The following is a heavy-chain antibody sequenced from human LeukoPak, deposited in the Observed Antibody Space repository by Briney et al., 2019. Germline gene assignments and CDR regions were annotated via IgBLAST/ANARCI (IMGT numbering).Heavy chain of an antibody. V-gene: IGHV3-30-3*01. J-gene: IGHJ4*02. CDR2: ISYDGSNK. CDR3: AREAVAGDFDY. Sequence: PGGSLRLSCAASGFTFSSYAMHWVRQAPGKGLEWVAVISYDGSNKYYADSVKGRFTISRDNSKNTLYLQMNSLRAEDTAVYYCAREAVAGDFDYWGQGTLVTVSS. D-gene: IGHD6-19*01. CDR1: GFTFSSYA.